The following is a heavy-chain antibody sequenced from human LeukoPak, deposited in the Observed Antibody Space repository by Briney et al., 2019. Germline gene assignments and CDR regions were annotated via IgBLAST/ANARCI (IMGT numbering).Heavy chain of an antibody. CDR3: AKECIAAAGKVIDY. Sequence: GGSLRLSCAASGFTFSSYGMHWVRQAPGKGLEWVAFIRYDGSNKYYADSVKGRFTISRDNSKSTLYLQMNSLRAEDTAVYYCAKECIAAAGKVIDYWGQGTLVTVSS. CDR1: GFTFSSYG. D-gene: IGHD6-13*01. J-gene: IGHJ4*02. CDR2: IRYDGSNK. V-gene: IGHV3-30*02.